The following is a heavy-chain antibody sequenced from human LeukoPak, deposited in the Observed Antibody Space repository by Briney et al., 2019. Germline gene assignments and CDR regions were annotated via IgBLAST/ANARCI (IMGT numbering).Heavy chain of an antibody. CDR2: IYHSGST. CDR1: GGSISSGGYS. V-gene: IGHV4-30-2*01. CDR3: ARAGIAAAGTPEFDY. Sequence: PSETLSLTCAVSGGSISSGGYSWSWIRQPPGKGLEWIGYIYHSGSTYYNPSLKSRVTISVDRSKNQFSLKLSSVTAADTAVYYCARAGIAAAGTPEFDYWGQGTLVTVSS. D-gene: IGHD6-13*01. J-gene: IGHJ4*02.